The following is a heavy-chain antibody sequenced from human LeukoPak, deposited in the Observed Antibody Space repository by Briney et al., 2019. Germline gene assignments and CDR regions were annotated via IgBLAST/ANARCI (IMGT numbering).Heavy chain of an antibody. Sequence: ASVKVSCKASGYTFTGYYMHWVRQAPGQGLEWMGWINPNSGGTNYAQKFQGRVTMTGDMSTSTVYMELSSLRSEDTAVYYCARGGSYHVAYWGQGTLVTVSS. CDR1: GYTFTGYY. J-gene: IGHJ4*02. CDR2: INPNSGGT. CDR3: ARGGSYHVAY. D-gene: IGHD1-26*01. V-gene: IGHV1-2*02.